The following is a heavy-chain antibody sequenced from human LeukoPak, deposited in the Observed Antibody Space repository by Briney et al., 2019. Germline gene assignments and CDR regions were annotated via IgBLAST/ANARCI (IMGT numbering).Heavy chain of an antibody. CDR3: VKDMVRGVIIPNYGMDV. J-gene: IGHJ6*02. CDR1: GLTFSSFG. Sequence: PGGSLRLSCAASGLTFSSFGMNWVRQAPGKGLEYVSAISSNGGSTYYADSVKGRFTISRDNSKNTLYLQMSSLRAEDTAVYYCVKDMVRGVIIPNYGMDVWGQGTTVTVSS. CDR2: ISSNGGST. D-gene: IGHD3-10*01. V-gene: IGHV3-64D*06.